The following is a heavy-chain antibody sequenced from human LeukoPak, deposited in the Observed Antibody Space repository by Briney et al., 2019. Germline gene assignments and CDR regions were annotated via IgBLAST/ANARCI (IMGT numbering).Heavy chain of an antibody. J-gene: IGHJ6*03. CDR1: GFTFSTYW. Sequence: PGGSLRLSCAASGFTFSTYWMNWVRQAPGKGLEWVANIKEDGSEKDYVDSVKGRFTISRDNAKNSLYLQMNSPRAEDTAVYYCARDKFDIVVVTTIYYYYYMDVWGKGTAVTVSS. D-gene: IGHD2-21*02. CDR2: IKEDGSEK. V-gene: IGHV3-7*01. CDR3: ARDKFDIVVVTTIYYYYYMDV.